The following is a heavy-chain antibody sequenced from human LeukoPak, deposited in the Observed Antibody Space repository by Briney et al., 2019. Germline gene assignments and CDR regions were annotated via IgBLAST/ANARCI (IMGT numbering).Heavy chain of an antibody. D-gene: IGHD6-13*01. Sequence: GGSLRLSCAASGFTVSSNYMSWVRQAPGKGLEWVSVIYSGGSTYYADSVKGRFTISRDNSKNTLYLRMNSLRAEDTAVYYCARERAAAGIEEYYFDYWGQGTLVTVSS. CDR3: ARERAAAGIEEYYFDY. CDR1: GFTVSSNY. J-gene: IGHJ4*02. V-gene: IGHV3-66*01. CDR2: IYSGGST.